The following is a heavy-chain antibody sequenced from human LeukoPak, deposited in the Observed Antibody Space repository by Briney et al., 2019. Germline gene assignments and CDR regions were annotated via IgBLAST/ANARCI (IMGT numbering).Heavy chain of an antibody. D-gene: IGHD3-10*01. CDR1: GGTFSSYA. J-gene: IGHJ4*02. V-gene: IGHV1-69*13. CDR2: IIPIFGTA. CDR3: ARDPPRASGSYSPDY. Sequence: ASVKVSCKASGGTFSSYAISWVRQAPGQGLEWMGGIIPIFGTANYAQKFQGRVTITADESTSTAYMELSSLRAEDTAVYYCARDPPRASGSYSPDYWGQGTLVTVSS.